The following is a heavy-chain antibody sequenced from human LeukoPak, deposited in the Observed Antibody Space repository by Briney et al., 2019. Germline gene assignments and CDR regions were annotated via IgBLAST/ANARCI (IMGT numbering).Heavy chain of an antibody. D-gene: IGHD2-21*01. CDR3: ARDSPTSDPHSLDY. Sequence: PGRPLRLSCAVSGFTFSSYAMHWVRQAPGKGLEWVTVISYDGSNKYFADSVKGRFTISRDNSKNTLYLQMNSLRAEDTAVYYCARDSPTSDPHSLDYWGQGTLVTVSS. CDR1: GFTFSSYA. J-gene: IGHJ4*02. V-gene: IGHV3-30*04. CDR2: ISYDGSNK.